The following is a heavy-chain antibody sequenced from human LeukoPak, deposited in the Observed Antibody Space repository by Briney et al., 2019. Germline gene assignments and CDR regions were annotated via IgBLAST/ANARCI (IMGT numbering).Heavy chain of an antibody. J-gene: IGHJ4*02. CDR1: GGSISNYY. CDR3: ARAGRGGDNLTPFYS. V-gene: IGHV4-59*01. D-gene: IGHD2-21*01. CDR2: FYYSGST. Sequence: SETLSLTCNVSGGSISNYYWSWIRQPPGKGLEWIGYFYYSGSTNYNPSLKSRVTISVDTSKNQFSLKLSSVTAADTAVYYCARAGRGGDNLTPFYSWGQGTLVTVSS.